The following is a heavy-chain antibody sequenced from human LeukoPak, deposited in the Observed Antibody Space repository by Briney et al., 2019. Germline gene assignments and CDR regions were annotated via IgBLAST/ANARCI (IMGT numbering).Heavy chain of an antibody. CDR2: IYYSGST. D-gene: IGHD3-10*01. CDR1: GGSISSGGYY. V-gene: IGHV4-31*03. J-gene: IGHJ6*02. Sequence: SETLSLTCTVSGGSISSGGYYWSWIRQHPGKGLEWIGYIYYSGSTYYNPSLKSRVTISVDTSKNQFSLKLSSVTAADTAVYYCARSITMVRGVAYGMDVWGQGTTVTVSS. CDR3: ARSITMVRGVAYGMDV.